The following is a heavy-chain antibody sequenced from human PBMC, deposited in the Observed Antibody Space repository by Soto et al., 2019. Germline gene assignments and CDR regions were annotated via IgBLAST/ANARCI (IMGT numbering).Heavy chain of an antibody. CDR2: ISGSGGST. V-gene: IGHV3-23*01. Sequence: GGSLRLSCAASGFTFSSYAMSWVRQAPGKGLEWVSAISGSGGSTYYADSVKGRFTISRDNSKNTLYLQMNSLRAEDTAVYYSAKAKYSRQSLNYYYYGMDVWGKGTTGTVSS. J-gene: IGHJ6*04. CDR3: AKAKYSRQSLNYYYYGMDV. CDR1: GFTFSSYA. D-gene: IGHD6-6*01.